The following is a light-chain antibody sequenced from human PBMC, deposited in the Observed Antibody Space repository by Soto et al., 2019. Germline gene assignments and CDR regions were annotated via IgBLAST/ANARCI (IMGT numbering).Light chain of an antibody. CDR3: QQYSTYPLT. Sequence: IQMTNTSSTPASVGDRIIITSWASQSISNSLAWYQQKPGKAPKLLIYRASALKSGVPSRFSGSGSGTEFTLTIDSLQPDDFATFYCQQYSTYPLTFGGGTKVDIK. CDR1: QSISNS. V-gene: IGKV1-5*03. J-gene: IGKJ4*01. CDR2: RAS.